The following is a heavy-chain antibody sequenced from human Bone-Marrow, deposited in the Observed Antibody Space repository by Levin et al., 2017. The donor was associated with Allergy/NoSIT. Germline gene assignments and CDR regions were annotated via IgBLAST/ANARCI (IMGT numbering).Heavy chain of an antibody. CDR2: FYFSGNT. J-gene: IGHJ4*02. D-gene: IGHD2-21*02. CDR1: GGSISSTSDY. V-gene: IGHV4-39*01. Sequence: SCTVSGGSISSTSDYWGWVRQPPGKGLEWIGSFYFSGNTYYNPPLKSRVTISVDTSKSQFSLRLRSVTAADTAVYYCARQPMVTGTFDYWGQGTPVTVSS. CDR3: ARQPMVTGTFDY.